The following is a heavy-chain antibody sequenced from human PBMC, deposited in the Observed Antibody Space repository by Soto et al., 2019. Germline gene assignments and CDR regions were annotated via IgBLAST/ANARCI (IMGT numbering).Heavy chain of an antibody. J-gene: IGHJ4*02. V-gene: IGHV4-30-4*01. D-gene: IGHD2-21*02. CDR1: GGSISSGDYY. CDR2: IYYSGST. CDR3: AREDGGNSGVY. Sequence: SETLSLTCTVSGGSISSGDYYWSWIRQPPGKGLEWIGYIYYSGSTYYNPSLKSRVTISVDTSKNQFSQKLSSVTAADTAVYYCAREDGGNSGVYWGQGTLVTVSS.